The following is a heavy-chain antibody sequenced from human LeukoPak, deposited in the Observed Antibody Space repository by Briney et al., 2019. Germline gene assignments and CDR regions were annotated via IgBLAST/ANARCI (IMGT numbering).Heavy chain of an antibody. V-gene: IGHV4-34*01. CDR1: GGSFSGYY. CDR2: INHSGST. Sequence: SETLSLTCAVYGGSFSGYYWCWIRQPPGKGLEWIGEINHSGSTNYNPSLKSRVTISVDTSKNQFSLKLSSVTAADTAVYYCARRHDILTGYYKGGRLFDYWGQGTLVTVSS. D-gene: IGHD3-9*01. CDR3: ARRHDILTGYYKGGRLFDY. J-gene: IGHJ4*02.